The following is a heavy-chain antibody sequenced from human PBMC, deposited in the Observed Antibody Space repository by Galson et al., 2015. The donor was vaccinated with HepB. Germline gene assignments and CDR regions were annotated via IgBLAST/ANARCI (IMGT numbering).Heavy chain of an antibody. CDR3: ATLFSRGWRPADYYYDMDV. D-gene: IGHD6-19*01. Sequence: LRLSCAASGFTFSSYSINWVRQAPGKGLEWVGSINYGGDTYTYYNPSLESRVMISVDASRNQFSLKLSSVTAADTAVYFCATLFSRGWRPADYYYDMDVWGQGTTVTVS. CDR1: GFTFSSYSIN. J-gene: IGHJ6*02. V-gene: IGHV4-59*05. CDR2: INYGGDT.